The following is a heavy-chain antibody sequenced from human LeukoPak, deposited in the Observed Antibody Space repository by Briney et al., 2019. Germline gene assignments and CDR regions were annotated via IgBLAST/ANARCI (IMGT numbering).Heavy chain of an antibody. D-gene: IGHD3-22*01. CDR1: GGSISSYY. J-gene: IGHJ2*01. Sequence: SSETLSLTCTVSGGSISSYYWSWIRQPPGKGLEWIGYIYYSGSTNYNPSLKSRVTISVDTSKNQFSLKLSSVTAADTAVYYCARDFSSGYAGWYFDLWGRGTLVTVSS. CDR2: IYYSGST. CDR3: ARDFSSGYAGWYFDL. V-gene: IGHV4-59*01.